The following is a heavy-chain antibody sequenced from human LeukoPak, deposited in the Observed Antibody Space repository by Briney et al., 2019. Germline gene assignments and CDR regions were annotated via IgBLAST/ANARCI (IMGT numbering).Heavy chain of an antibody. V-gene: IGHV4-59*12. Sequence: PSETLSLNCTVSGGSISSYYWSWIRQPSGKGLEWIGYIYYSGSTNYNPSLKSRVTISVDTSENQFSLKLSSVTAADTAVYYCAREYPKGGSYRFDPWGQGTLVTVSS. CDR3: AREYPKGGSYRFDP. D-gene: IGHD1-26*01. CDR2: IYYSGST. J-gene: IGHJ5*02. CDR1: GGSISSYY.